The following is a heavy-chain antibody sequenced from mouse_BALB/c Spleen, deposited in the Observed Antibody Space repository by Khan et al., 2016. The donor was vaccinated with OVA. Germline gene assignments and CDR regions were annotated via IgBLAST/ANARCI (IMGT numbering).Heavy chain of an antibody. CDR1: GYNFTSYW. D-gene: IGHD1-1*01. CDR2: IYPGSGST. Sequence: QVQLKQSGAELVKPGTPVKLSCKASGYNFTSYWINWVKLRPGQGLEWIGDIYPGSGSTKYNEKFKSKATLTVDTSSSTAYIQLISLASEDSALYYCARRNYYGTVLFDYWGQGTTLTVAS. CDR3: ARRNYYGTVLFDY. J-gene: IGHJ2*01. V-gene: IGHV1-55*01.